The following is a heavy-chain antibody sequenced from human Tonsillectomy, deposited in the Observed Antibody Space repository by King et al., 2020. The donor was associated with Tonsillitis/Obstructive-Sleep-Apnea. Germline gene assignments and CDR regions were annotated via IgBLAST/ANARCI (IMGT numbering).Heavy chain of an antibody. CDR1: GYTFTNYY. CDR3: ARDSAEDLGIYYYMDV. Sequence: EQLVQSGAEVKKPGASVKVSCKASGYTFTNYYLHWVRQAPGQGLEWMGIINPSGGSTTYAQKFQGRVTMTRDTSTSTVYMELSSLRSEDTAVYYCARDSAEDLGIYYYMDVWGKGTTVTVSS. V-gene: IGHV1-46*01. CDR2: INPSGGST. D-gene: IGHD7-27*01. J-gene: IGHJ6*03.